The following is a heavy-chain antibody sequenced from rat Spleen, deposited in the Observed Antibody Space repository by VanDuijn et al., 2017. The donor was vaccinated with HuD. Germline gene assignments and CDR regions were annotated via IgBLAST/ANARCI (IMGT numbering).Heavy chain of an antibody. CDR2: ISYDGRST. CDR3: TRDVAAY. CDR1: GFTVSDYN. Sequence: EVQLVESGGGLVQPGRSLKLSCAASGFTVSDYNMAWVRQAPKKGLEWVATISYDGRSTYYRDSVKGRFTISRDDARGTLYLQMDSLRSEDTATYYCTRDVAAYWGQGTLVTVSS. D-gene: IGHD1-12*01. J-gene: IGHJ3*01. V-gene: IGHV5-7*01.